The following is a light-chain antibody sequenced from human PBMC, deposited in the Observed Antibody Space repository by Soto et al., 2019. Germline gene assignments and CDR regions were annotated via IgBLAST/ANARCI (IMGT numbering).Light chain of an antibody. Sequence: DIQMTQSPSTLSASVGDRVTITCRASQSISSWLAWYQQKPGKAPKLLIYDASSLESGVPSRFSGSGSGTEFTLTISSLQPDDFAAYYCQQYNSYVLTFGGGTKVEIK. J-gene: IGKJ4*01. CDR2: DAS. V-gene: IGKV1-5*01. CDR3: QQYNSYVLT. CDR1: QSISSW.